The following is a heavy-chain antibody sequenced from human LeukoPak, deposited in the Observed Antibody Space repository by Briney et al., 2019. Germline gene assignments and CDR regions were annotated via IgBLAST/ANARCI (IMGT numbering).Heavy chain of an antibody. CDR1: GYSISSGYY. CDR3: ARDLTGGSSWYPYYFDY. J-gene: IGHJ4*02. V-gene: IGHV4-38-2*02. Sequence: SETLSLTCTVSGYSISSGYYWGWIRQPPGKGLEWIGSIYHSGSTYYNPSLKSRVTISVDTSKNQFSLKLSSVTAPDTAVYYCARDLTGGSSWYPYYFDYWGQGTLVTVSS. D-gene: IGHD6-13*01. CDR2: IYHSGST.